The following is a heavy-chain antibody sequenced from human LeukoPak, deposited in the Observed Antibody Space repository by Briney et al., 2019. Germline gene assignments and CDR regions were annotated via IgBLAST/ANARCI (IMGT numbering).Heavy chain of an antibody. V-gene: IGHV1-69*06. Sequence: GASVTVSCKASLGIFSRYAISWVRQAAGQERKGMGGIISFFGTANYAQKFQGRVTITADKSTSTAYMELSSLRSEDTAVYYCARDPIPHYYGSGSYYNYGMDVWGKGTTVTVSS. CDR3: ARDPIPHYYGSGSYYNYGMDV. D-gene: IGHD3-10*01. CDR2: IISFFGTA. J-gene: IGHJ6*04. CDR1: LGIFSRYA.